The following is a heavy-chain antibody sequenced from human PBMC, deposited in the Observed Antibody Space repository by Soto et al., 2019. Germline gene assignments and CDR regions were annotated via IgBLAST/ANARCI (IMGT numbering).Heavy chain of an antibody. Sequence: GGSLRLSCSGSGFTVSSFGMHWVRQAPGKGLEHVSTLSSNGIGTYYADSVKGRFTFSRDTSKNTLYLQMSSLRTEDTAVYYCVKDMGQAAVGIRYPYGLDVWGLGTTVTV. V-gene: IGHV3-64D*06. D-gene: IGHD6-13*01. CDR2: LSSNGIGT. J-gene: IGHJ6*02. CDR3: VKDMGQAAVGIRYPYGLDV. CDR1: GFTVSSFG.